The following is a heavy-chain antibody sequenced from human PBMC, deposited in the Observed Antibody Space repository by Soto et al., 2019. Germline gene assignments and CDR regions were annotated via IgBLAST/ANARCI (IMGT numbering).Heavy chain of an antibody. Sequence: GGSLRLSCAASGFTFSSYAMSWVRQAPGKGLEWVSAISGSGGSTYYADSVKGRFTISRDNSKNTLYLQMNSLRAEDTAVYYCAKGGHIVATTLEYHFDYWGQGTLVTVSS. J-gene: IGHJ4*02. V-gene: IGHV3-23*01. CDR3: AKGGHIVATTLEYHFDY. CDR1: GFTFSSYA. CDR2: ISGSGGST. D-gene: IGHD5-12*01.